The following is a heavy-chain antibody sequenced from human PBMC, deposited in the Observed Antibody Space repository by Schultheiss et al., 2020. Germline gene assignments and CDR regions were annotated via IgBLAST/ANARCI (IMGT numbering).Heavy chain of an antibody. CDR3: ARAAGEYSSGPTKY. V-gene: IGHV4-34*01. D-gene: IGHD6-19*01. Sequence: SETLSLTCAVYGGSFSGYYWSWIRQPPGKGLEWIGEINHSGSTNYNPSLKSRVTISVDTSKNQFSLKLSSVTAADTAVYYCARAAGEYSSGPTKYWGQGTLLTVSS. CDR1: GGSFSGYY. CDR2: INHSGST. J-gene: IGHJ4*02.